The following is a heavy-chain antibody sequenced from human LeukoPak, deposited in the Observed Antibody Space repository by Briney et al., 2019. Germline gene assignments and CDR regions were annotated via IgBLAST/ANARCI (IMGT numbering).Heavy chain of an antibody. CDR3: ARDRASGWHLFDY. CDR2: ISAYNGNT. J-gene: IGHJ4*02. D-gene: IGHD6-19*01. CDR1: GYTFTSYG. Sequence: GASVKVSCKASGYTFTSYGISWVRQAPGQGLEWMGWISAYNGNTNYAQKFQGRVTITADESTSTAYMELSSLRSEDTAVYYCARDRASGWHLFDYWGQGTLVTVSS. V-gene: IGHV1-18*01.